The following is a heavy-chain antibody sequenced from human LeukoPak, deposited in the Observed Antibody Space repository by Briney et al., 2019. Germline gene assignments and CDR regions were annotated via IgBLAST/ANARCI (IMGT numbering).Heavy chain of an antibody. J-gene: IGHJ5*02. CDR3: ARVVVGATLVDWFDP. V-gene: IGHV3-11*04. CDR2: ISSSGSTI. D-gene: IGHD1-26*01. CDR1: GFTFSDYY. Sequence: PGGSLRLSCAASGFTFSDYYMGWIRQAPGKGLELVSYISSSGSTIYYADSVKGRFTISRDNAKNSLYLQMNSLRAEDTAVYYCARVVVGATLVDWFDPWGQGTLVTVSS.